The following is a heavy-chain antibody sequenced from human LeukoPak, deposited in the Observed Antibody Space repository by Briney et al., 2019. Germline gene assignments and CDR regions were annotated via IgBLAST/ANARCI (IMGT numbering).Heavy chain of an antibody. D-gene: IGHD4-11*01. CDR1: GFTFSSYA. Sequence: GGSLRLSCAVSGFTFSSYAMSWVRQAPEKGLEWVSVITSDGGSTHYAASVKGRFTVTRGNSKNTLYLQMNSLRAEDTAVYYCAKGPNGDSNYFFDYWGQGTLVTVSS. CDR3: AKGPNGDSNYFFDY. CDR2: ITSDGGST. J-gene: IGHJ4*02. V-gene: IGHV3-23*01.